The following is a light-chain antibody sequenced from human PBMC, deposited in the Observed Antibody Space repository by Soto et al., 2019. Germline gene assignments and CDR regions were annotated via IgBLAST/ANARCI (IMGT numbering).Light chain of an antibody. J-gene: IGKJ1*01. CDR1: QSIRSW. CDR3: QQYNSYSRTWT. CDR2: DAS. V-gene: IGKV1-5*01. Sequence: DIQMTQSPSTLSASVGDRVTITCRASQSIRSWLAWYQQKPGKAPKLLIYDASSLESGVPSRFSGSGSGTEFTLTISSLQPDDFATYYCQQYNSYSRTWTFGQGTKVEIK.